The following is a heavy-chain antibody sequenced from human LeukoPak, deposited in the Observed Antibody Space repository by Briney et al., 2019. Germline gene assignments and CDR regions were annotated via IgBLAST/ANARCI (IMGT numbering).Heavy chain of an antibody. V-gene: IGHV4-59*01. Sequence: SETLSLTCSVSGGSISSYYRSWIRQPPGKGLEWIGYIYYSGSTNHNPSLQMRVTISVDTSKNQFSLKLSSVTAADTAVYYCARVGPCSGGSCYPYYYYYMDVWGKGTTVTVSS. CDR1: GGSISSYY. J-gene: IGHJ6*03. CDR2: IYYSGST. D-gene: IGHD2-15*01. CDR3: ARVGPCSGGSCYPYYYYYMDV.